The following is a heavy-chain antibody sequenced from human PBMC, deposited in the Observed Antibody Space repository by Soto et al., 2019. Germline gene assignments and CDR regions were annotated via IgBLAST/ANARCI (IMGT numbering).Heavy chain of an antibody. J-gene: IGHJ4*02. CDR2: IIPIFGTA. Sequence: QVQLVQSGAEVKKPGSPVKVSCKASGGTFSSYAISWVRQAPGQGLEWMGGIIPIFGTATYAQKFQGRVTITADESTSSAYMELSSLRSEDTAVYYCASGSRAGIVVVTAISPIDYWGQGTLVSVSS. D-gene: IGHD2-21*02. V-gene: IGHV1-69*01. CDR1: GGTFSSYA. CDR3: ASGSRAGIVVVTAISPIDY.